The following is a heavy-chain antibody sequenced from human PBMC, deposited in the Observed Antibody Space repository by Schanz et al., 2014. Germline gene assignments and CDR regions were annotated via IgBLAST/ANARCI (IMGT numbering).Heavy chain of an antibody. J-gene: IGHJ5*02. CDR3: ATRDYGDSVS. Sequence: QVQLVQSGAEAKKPGASVKVSCKASGYTFISYGIKWVRQAPGQGLEWMGWISAYNGHTDYAQKLQGRVTITADKSTTTAYMELNSLTSDDTAVYYCATRDYGDSVSWGQGTLVTVSS. D-gene: IGHD4-17*01. CDR2: ISAYNGHT. CDR1: GYTFISYG. V-gene: IGHV1-18*01.